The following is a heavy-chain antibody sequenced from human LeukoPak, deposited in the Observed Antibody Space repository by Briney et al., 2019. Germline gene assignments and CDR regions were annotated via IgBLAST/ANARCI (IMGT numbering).Heavy chain of an antibody. D-gene: IGHD1-1*01. CDR2: ISGSTGRT. Sequence: GGSLRLSCAASGFTFSTYAMSWVRQAPGKGLEWVSAISGSTGRTYYADSVKGRFTISRDNSKNTLYLQMNSLTAEDTAIYYCAKATGTLGNWGQGTLVTVSS. J-gene: IGHJ4*02. CDR1: GFTFSTYA. CDR3: AKATGTLGN. V-gene: IGHV3-23*01.